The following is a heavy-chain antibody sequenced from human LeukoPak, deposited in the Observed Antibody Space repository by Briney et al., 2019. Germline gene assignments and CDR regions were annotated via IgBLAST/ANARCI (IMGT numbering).Heavy chain of an antibody. CDR2: IYPRDGST. CDR1: GYSFTSNY. Sequence: ASVKVSCKASGYSFTSNYIHWVRQAPGQGLEWMGMIYPRDGSTSYAQKFQGRVTVTRDTSTSTVHMELSGLRSEDTAVYYCARGQEAFDYWVQGTLVTVSS. V-gene: IGHV1-46*01. CDR3: ARGQEAFDY. J-gene: IGHJ4*02.